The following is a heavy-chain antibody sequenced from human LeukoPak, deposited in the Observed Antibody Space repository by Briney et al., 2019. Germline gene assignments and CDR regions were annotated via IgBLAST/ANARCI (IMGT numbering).Heavy chain of an antibody. CDR1: GFTFSSYA. CDR2: ISGSGGST. Sequence: GGSLRLSCAASGFTFSSYAMSWVRQAPGKGLEWVSAISGSGGSTYYADSVKGRFTISRDNSKNTLYLQMNSLRAEDTAVYYCARIGYCSGGSCYSRPKSVFDPWGQGTLVTVSS. J-gene: IGHJ5*02. D-gene: IGHD2-15*01. V-gene: IGHV3-23*01. CDR3: ARIGYCSGGSCYSRPKSVFDP.